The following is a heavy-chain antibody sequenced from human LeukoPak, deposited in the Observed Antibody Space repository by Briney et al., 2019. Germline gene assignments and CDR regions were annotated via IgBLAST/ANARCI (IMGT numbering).Heavy chain of an antibody. Sequence: ASAKVSCEASGYTFTSYDINWVRQATGQGLEWMGWMNPNSGNTGYAQKFQGRVTVTRNTSISTAYMELSSLRSEDTAVYYCARVVGWSYYFDYWGQGTLVTVSS. V-gene: IGHV1-8*01. CDR2: MNPNSGNT. D-gene: IGHD2-15*01. J-gene: IGHJ4*02. CDR3: ARVVGWSYYFDY. CDR1: GYTFTSYD.